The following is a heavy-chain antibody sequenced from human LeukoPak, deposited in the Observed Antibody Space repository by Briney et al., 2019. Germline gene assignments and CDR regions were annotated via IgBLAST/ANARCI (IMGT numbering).Heavy chain of an antibody. CDR3: ARDRNLYSGSFAS. J-gene: IGHJ4*02. CDR2: INPNSGGT. D-gene: IGHD1-26*01. Sequence: ASVKVSCKASGYTFSGDYMHWVRQAPGQGLEWMGRINPNSGGTNYAQKFQGRVTMTRDTSISTAYMELSRLTSDDTAVYYCARDRNLYSGSFASWGQGNLVSVSS. CDR1: GYTFSGDY. V-gene: IGHV1-2*06.